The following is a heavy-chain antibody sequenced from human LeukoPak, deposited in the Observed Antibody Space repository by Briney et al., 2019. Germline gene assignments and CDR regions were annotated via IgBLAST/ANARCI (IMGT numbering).Heavy chain of an antibody. CDR1: GFTFTSYW. CDR3: ARDRSLGCDR. D-gene: IGHD1-26*01. J-gene: IGHJ5*02. V-gene: IGHV3-7*03. Sequence: GGSLRLSCAASGFTFTSYWMTWVRQAPGKGLEWVANINQDGSDKYYVDSVKGRFTISRDNAKNSLYLQMNSLRVEDTAVYYCARDRSLGCDRWGQGTLVTVSS. CDR2: INQDGSDK.